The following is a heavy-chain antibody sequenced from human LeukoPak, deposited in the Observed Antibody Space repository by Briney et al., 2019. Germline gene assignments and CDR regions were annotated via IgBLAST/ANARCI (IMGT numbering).Heavy chain of an antibody. Sequence: GASVKVSCKASGYTFTGSYMHWVRQAPGQGLEWMGWINPNSGGTNYAQKFQGRVTMTRDTSISTAYMELSRLRSDDTAVYYCARDPFPYYYDSSGYSDYWGQGTLVTVSS. CDR3: ARDPFPYYYDSSGYSDY. CDR2: INPNSGGT. CDR1: GYTFTGSY. V-gene: IGHV1-2*02. D-gene: IGHD3-22*01. J-gene: IGHJ4*02.